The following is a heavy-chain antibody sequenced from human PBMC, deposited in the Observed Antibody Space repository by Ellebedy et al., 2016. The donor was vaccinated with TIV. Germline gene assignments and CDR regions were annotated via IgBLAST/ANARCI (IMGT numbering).Heavy chain of an antibody. CDR2: INSDGSRS. V-gene: IGHV3-74*01. J-gene: IGHJ4*02. Sequence: PGGSLRLSCAASGFTFSSNWMHWVRQAPGKGLVWVTRINSDGSRSTYADSVKGRFTISREHAKNTLYVQMNSLRAEDTAVYYCARDGIVGGPTEYYFDSWGQGTLVTVSS. CDR1: GFTFSSNW. CDR3: ARDGIVGGPTEYYFDS. D-gene: IGHD1-26*01.